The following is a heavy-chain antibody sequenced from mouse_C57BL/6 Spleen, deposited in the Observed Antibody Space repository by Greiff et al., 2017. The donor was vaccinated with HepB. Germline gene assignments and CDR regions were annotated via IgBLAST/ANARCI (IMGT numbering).Heavy chain of an antibody. CDR2: IHPNSGST. J-gene: IGHJ1*03. CDR3: SVYYDYDEVYWYFDV. D-gene: IGHD2-4*01. CDR1: GYTFTSYW. V-gene: IGHV1-64*01. Sequence: QVQLQQPGAELVKPGASVKLSCKASGYTFTSYWMHWVKQRPGQGLEWIGMIHPNSGSTNYNEKFKSKATLTVDKSSSTAYMQLSSLTSEDSAVYYCSVYYDYDEVYWYFDVWGTGTTVTVSS.